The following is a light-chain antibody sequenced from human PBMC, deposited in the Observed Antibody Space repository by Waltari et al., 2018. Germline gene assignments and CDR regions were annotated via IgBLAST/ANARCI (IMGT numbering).Light chain of an antibody. CDR1: SSNLGSTT. Sequence: QSVLTQPPSASGTPGQRVTIPCSGSSSNLGSTTVNWYQQPPGTAPKLLIYSNNQRPSGVPDRFSGSKSGTSASLAISGLQSEDEADYYCAAWDDSLNGWVFGGGTKLTVL. CDR3: AAWDDSLNGWV. J-gene: IGLJ3*02. V-gene: IGLV1-44*01. CDR2: SNN.